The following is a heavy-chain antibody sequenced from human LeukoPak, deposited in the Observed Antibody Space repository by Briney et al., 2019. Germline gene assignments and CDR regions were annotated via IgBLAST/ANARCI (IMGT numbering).Heavy chain of an antibody. D-gene: IGHD3-10*01. V-gene: IGHV3-23*01. J-gene: IGHJ3*02. CDR2: IKGSGGNT. CDR1: GFTFRSYA. CDR3: ATAMAPDAFDI. Sequence: GGSLRLSCTVSGFTFRSYAMSWVRQAPGKGLEWVSAIKGSGGNTYYADSVRGRFTISRDNYKNTLYMKMNSQRDADTSVYDCATAMAPDAFDISGQGTMLSVSS.